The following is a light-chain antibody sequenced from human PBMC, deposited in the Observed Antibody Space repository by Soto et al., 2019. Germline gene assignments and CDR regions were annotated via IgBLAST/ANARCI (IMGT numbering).Light chain of an antibody. J-gene: IGKJ1*01. CDR1: QSVSSY. CDR3: QQYGSSPWT. Sequence: EIVLTQSPGTLSLSPGERATLSCRASQSVSSYLAWYQQKPGQAPRLLIYGASSRATGIPDRFSGSGSGTDFTLTISGLEPEDFAVYYCQQYGSSPWTFGQGTKVDIK. V-gene: IGKV3-20*01. CDR2: GAS.